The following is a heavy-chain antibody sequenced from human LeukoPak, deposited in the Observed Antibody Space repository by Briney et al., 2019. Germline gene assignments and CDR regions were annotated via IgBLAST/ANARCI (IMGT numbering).Heavy chain of an antibody. D-gene: IGHD3-22*01. J-gene: IGHJ4*02. CDR1: GYTFTGYY. CDR2: INPSGGST. CDR3: ARDRRYDSSGYSLDY. Sequence: ASVKVSCKASGYTFTGYYMHWVRQAPGQGLEWMGIINPSGGSTNYAQKFQGRVTMTRDTSTSTVYMELSSLRSEDTAVYYCARDRRYDSSGYSLDYWGRGTLVTVSS. V-gene: IGHV1-46*01.